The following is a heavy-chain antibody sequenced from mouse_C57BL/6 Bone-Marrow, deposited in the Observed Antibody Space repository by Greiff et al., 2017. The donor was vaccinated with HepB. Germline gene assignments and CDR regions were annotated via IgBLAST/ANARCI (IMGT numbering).Heavy chain of an antibody. CDR1: EYEFPSHD. D-gene: IGHD2-4*01. Sequence: EVQVVESGGGLVQPGESLKLSCESNEYEFPSHDMSWVRKTPEKRLELVAAINSDGGSTYYPDTMERRFIISRDNTKETLYLQMSSLRSEDTALYYCARHGDYDGVGDMDYWGQGTSVTVSS. CDR3: ARHGDYDGVGDMDY. CDR2: INSDGGST. J-gene: IGHJ4*01. V-gene: IGHV5-2*01.